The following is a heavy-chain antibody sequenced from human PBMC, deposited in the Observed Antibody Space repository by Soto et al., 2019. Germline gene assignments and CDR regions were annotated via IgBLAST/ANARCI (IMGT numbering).Heavy chain of an antibody. Sequence: QVQLVQSGAEVKKPGSSVKVSCKASGGTFSSYAISWVRQAPGQGLEWMGGIMPIFGTANYAHKFQGRVTITADETTSTAYMELSSLRAEDTAVYYCARGGWLRVRSDYYGMDVWGQGTTVTVSS. J-gene: IGHJ6*02. D-gene: IGHD5-12*01. CDR3: ARGGWLRVRSDYYGMDV. CDR2: IMPIFGTA. V-gene: IGHV1-69*01. CDR1: GGTFSSYA.